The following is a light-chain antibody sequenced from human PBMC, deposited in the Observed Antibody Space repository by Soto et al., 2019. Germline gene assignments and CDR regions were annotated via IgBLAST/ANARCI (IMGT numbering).Light chain of an antibody. J-gene: IGKJ1*01. CDR1: QSVATN. CDR3: LCYITYPWT. CDR2: AAS. Sequence: EMVVTQSPATLSVSPGERATLSCRASQSVATNLAWYQQKPGQAPRLLIYAASTRATGIPARFSGSGSGTEFTLTISSLQPEDFATYYCLCYITYPWTFGQGTKVDIK. V-gene: IGKV3-15*01.